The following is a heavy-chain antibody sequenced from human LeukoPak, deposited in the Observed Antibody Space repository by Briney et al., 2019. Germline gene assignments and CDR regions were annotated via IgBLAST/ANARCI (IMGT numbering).Heavy chain of an antibody. Sequence: DTLSLTCTVSGGSINSRNYFWGWIRQPPGKGLEWIGSIKYSGITYYKPSLQSRVTISVDTSKSHFSLKLSSVTAADTAVYYCASVDYNWNYFHYWGQGTLVTVSS. V-gene: IGHV4-39*02. CDR1: GGSINSRNYF. D-gene: IGHD1-20*01. CDR2: IKYSGIT. J-gene: IGHJ4*02. CDR3: ASVDYNWNYFHY.